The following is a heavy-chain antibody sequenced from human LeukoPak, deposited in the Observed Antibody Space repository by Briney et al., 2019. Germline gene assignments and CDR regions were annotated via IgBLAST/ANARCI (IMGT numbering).Heavy chain of an antibody. CDR2: ISGSGGST. V-gene: IGHV3-23*01. J-gene: IGHJ4*02. Sequence: AGGSLRLSCTASGFAFSSYAVGWVRQAPGKGLEWVSAISGSGGSTYYADSVKGRFTISRDNSKNTLFLQMNSLRAEDTAVYYCARKSPRDCSGGSCYSGYWGQGTLVTVSS. CDR1: GFAFSSYA. CDR3: ARKSPRDCSGGSCYSGY. D-gene: IGHD2-15*01.